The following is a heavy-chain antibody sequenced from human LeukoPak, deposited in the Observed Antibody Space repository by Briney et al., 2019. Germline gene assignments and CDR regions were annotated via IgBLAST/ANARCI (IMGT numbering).Heavy chain of an antibody. CDR2: IKQDASAI. CDR1: GFIFSDYW. CDR3: ARGFSSTPNWFDP. J-gene: IGHJ5*02. D-gene: IGHD2-2*01. V-gene: IGHV3-7*01. Sequence: GGSLRLSCAASGFIFSDYWMNWVRQAPGKGLQWVADIKQDASAIYYMDSVKGRFTISRDNAKNSLYLQMNSLRVGDTAVYYCARGFSSTPNWFDPWGQGTLVTVSS.